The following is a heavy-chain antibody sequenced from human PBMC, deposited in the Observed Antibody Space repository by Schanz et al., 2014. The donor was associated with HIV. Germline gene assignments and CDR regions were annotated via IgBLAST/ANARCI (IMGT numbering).Heavy chain of an antibody. J-gene: IGHJ6*02. CDR2: INPNEGDT. V-gene: IGHV1-2*02. CDR3: AREKMDTGGLDV. Sequence: QVQVVQSGAAVKKPGASVKVSCKASGYTFTDYFVHWVRQAPGQGLEWMGWINPNEGDTKFAQKFRGRVTMTRDTSISTAYMELTRLRYDDTAVYYCAREKMDTGGLDVWGQGTTVTVSS. CDR1: GYTFTDYF.